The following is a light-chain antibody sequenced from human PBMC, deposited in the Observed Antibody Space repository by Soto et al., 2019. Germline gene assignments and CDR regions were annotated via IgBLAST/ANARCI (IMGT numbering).Light chain of an antibody. V-gene: IGLV2-14*01. CDR3: SSYTSSGTHVV. CDR1: SSDVGGYSY. Sequence: QSALTQPASVSGSPGQSITISCTGTSSDVGGYSYVSWYQQHPGKAPKLMIYVVSNRPSGVSNRVSGSKSGNTASLTISGLQAEDEADYYCSSYTSSGTHVVFGGGTKLTVL. CDR2: VVS. J-gene: IGLJ2*01.